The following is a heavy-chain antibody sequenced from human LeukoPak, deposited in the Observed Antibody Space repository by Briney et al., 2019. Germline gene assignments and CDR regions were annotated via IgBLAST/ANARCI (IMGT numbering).Heavy chain of an antibody. V-gene: IGHV4-39*07. J-gene: IGHJ4*02. D-gene: IGHD6-19*01. Sequence: PSETLSLTCTVSGDSISGSTYYWCWIRQPPGKGLEWIGSIHYSGSTQYNPSLKSRVSTSVDTSKNQFSLKLGSVTAADTAVYYCARVSTGWYHYFDSWGQGTLVTVSS. CDR2: IHYSGST. CDR1: GDSISGSTYY. CDR3: ARVSTGWYHYFDS.